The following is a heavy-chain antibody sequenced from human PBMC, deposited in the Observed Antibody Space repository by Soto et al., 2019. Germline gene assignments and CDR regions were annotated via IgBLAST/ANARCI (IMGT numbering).Heavy chain of an antibody. Sequence: ASVKVSCKASGYTFTSYGISWVRQAPGQGLEWMGWISAYNGNTNYAQKLQGRVTMTTDTSTSTAYMELRSLRSDDTAVYYCARDRCSSTSCYGSYYYGMDVWGQGTTVTVS. V-gene: IGHV1-18*04. CDR2: ISAYNGNT. CDR3: ARDRCSSTSCYGSYYYGMDV. J-gene: IGHJ6*02. D-gene: IGHD2-2*01. CDR1: GYTFTSYG.